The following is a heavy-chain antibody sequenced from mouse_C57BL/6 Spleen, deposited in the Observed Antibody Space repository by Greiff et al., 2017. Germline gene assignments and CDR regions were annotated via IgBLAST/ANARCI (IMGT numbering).Heavy chain of an antibody. V-gene: IGHV1-74*01. CDR3: ARAITKVVEAATDY. Sequence: QVQLQQPGAELVKPGASVKVSCTASGYTFTSYWMHWVKQRPGQGLEWIGRIHPSDSDTNYNQKFKGKATLTVDKSSSTAYMQLSSLTSEDSAVYYCARAITKVVEAATDYWGQGTTLTVSS. J-gene: IGHJ2*01. CDR2: IHPSDSDT. D-gene: IGHD1-1*01. CDR1: GYTFTSYW.